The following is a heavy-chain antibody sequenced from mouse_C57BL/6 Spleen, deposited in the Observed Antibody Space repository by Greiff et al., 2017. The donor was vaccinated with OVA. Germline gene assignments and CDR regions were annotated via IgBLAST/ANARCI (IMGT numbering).Heavy chain of an antibody. CDR1: GYSFTSYY. J-gene: IGHJ1*03. CDR2: IYPGSGNT. CDR3: ARGGNYLNWYFDV. Sequence: VHLVESGPELVKPGASVKISCKASGYSFTSYYIHWVKQRPGQGLEWIGWIYPGSGNTKYNEKFKGKATLTADTSSSTAYMQLSSLTSEDSAVYYCARGGNYLNWYFDVWGTGTTVTVSS. D-gene: IGHD2-1*01. V-gene: IGHV1-66*01.